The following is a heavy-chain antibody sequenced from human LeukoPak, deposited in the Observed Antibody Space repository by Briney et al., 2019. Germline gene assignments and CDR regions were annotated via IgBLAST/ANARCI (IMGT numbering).Heavy chain of an antibody. J-gene: IGHJ5*02. D-gene: IGHD3-10*01. V-gene: IGHV6-1*01. CDR3: ARDTMVRGVITFNWFDP. CDR1: GDSVSSNSAA. Sequence: SQTLSLTCAISGDSVSSNSAAWNWIRQSPSRGLEWLGRTYYRSKWYNDYAVSVKSRITINPDTSKDQFSLQLNSVTPEDTAVYYCARDTMVRGVITFNWFDPWGQGTLVTVSS. CDR2: TYYRSKWYN.